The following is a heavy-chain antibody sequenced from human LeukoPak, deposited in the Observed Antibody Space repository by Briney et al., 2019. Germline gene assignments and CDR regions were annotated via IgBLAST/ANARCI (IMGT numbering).Heavy chain of an antibody. V-gene: IGHV1-3*01. CDR3: ARVYMVRGVRYAFDI. J-gene: IGHJ3*02. D-gene: IGHD3-10*01. Sequence: ASVKVSCKASGYTFTSYAMHWVRQAPGQRLEWMGWINAGNGNTKYSQKFQGRVTITRDTSASTAYMELSSLRSEDTAVYYCARVYMVRGVRYAFDIWGQGTMVTVSS. CDR1: GYTFTSYA. CDR2: INAGNGNT.